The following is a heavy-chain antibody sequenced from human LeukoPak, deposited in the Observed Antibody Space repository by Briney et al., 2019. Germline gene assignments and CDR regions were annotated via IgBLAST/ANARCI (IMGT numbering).Heavy chain of an antibody. Sequence: ASVKVSCEASGYTFTGYYMHWVRQAPGQGLEWMGWINPNSGGTNYAQKFQGRVTMTRDTSISTAYMELSRLRSDDTAVYYCARGVGYCSGGSCRYYFDYWGQGTLVTVSS. CDR2: INPNSGGT. D-gene: IGHD2-15*01. CDR3: ARGVGYCSGGSCRYYFDY. V-gene: IGHV1-2*02. CDR1: GYTFTGYY. J-gene: IGHJ4*02.